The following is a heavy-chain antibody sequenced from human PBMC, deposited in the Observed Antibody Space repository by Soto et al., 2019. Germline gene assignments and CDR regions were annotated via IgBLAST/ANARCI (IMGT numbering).Heavy chain of an antibody. CDR2: IYYSGST. CDR3: ARVVINRVATIDY. CDR1: GGSISSNY. J-gene: IGHJ4*02. D-gene: IGHD5-12*01. Sequence: QVQLQESGPGLVKPSETLSLTCTVSGGSISSNYWNWIRQPPGKGLEWIGEIYYSGSTNYNPSLTRRVPLSIDTSKTQCSLKLSAVTAADTAVYYCARVVINRVATIDYGGQGTLVTVSS. V-gene: IGHV4-59*01.